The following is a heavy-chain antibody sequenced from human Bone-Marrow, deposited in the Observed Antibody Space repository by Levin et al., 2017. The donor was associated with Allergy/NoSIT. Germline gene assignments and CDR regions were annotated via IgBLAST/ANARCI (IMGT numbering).Heavy chain of an antibody. J-gene: IGHJ4*02. CDR3: VKGPLRATADDY. Sequence: SCAASGFIFSNYWMAWVRQAPGKGLDWLAVINEDGSSILYVDSVRGRFTISRDNAKNSLFLQVSSLRVDDTAVYYCVKGPLRATADDYWGQGTLVTVSS. D-gene: IGHD6-13*01. CDR2: INEDGSSI. V-gene: IGHV3-7*01. CDR1: GFIFSNYW.